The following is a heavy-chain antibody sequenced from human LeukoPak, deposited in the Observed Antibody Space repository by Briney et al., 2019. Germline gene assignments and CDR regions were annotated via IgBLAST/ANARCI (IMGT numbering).Heavy chain of an antibody. Sequence: ASVKVSCKASGYTFTSYGINWVRQAPGQGLEWMGWISTYNGNTNYAQKLQVRVTMTTDTSTSTAYMELRSLRSDDTAVYYCARGATAGRFSLRPTGAYYMDVWGKGTTVTVSS. D-gene: IGHD6-13*01. CDR2: ISTYNGNT. CDR3: ARGATAGRFSLRPTGAYYMDV. CDR1: GYTFTSYG. J-gene: IGHJ6*03. V-gene: IGHV1-18*01.